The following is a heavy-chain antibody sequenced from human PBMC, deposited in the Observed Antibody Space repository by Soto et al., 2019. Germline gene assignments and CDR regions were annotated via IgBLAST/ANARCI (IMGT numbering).Heavy chain of an antibody. V-gene: IGHV3-30-3*01. J-gene: IGHJ6*02. Sequence: QVQLVESGGGVVQPGRSLRLSCAASGFTFSSYAMHWVRQAPGKGLEWVAVISYDGSNKCYADSVKGRFTISRDNSKNTLYLQMNSLRAEDTAVYYCARVPGDYGDLTSLGNYYGMDVWGQGTTVTVSS. D-gene: IGHD4-17*01. CDR1: GFTFSSYA. CDR3: ARVPGDYGDLTSLGNYYGMDV. CDR2: ISYDGSNK.